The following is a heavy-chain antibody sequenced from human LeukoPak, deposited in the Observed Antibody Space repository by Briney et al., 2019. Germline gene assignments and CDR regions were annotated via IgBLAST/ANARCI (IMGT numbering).Heavy chain of an antibody. CDR3: ARVEGFGQPPIYYYMDV. V-gene: IGHV1-46*01. D-gene: IGHD3-10*01. CDR2: INPSGGST. CDR1: GYTFTSYY. Sequence: GTSVKVSCKASGYTFTSYYMHWVRQAPGQGLEWMGIINPSGGSTSYAQKFQGRVTMTRDTSTSTVYMELSSLRSDDTAVYYCARVEGFGQPPIYYYMDVWGKGTTVTVSS. J-gene: IGHJ6*03.